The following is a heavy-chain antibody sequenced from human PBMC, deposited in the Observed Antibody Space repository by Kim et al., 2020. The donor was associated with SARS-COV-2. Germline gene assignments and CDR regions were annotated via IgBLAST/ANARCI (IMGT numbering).Heavy chain of an antibody. J-gene: IGHJ6*02. CDR2: INPSGGST. Sequence: ASVKVSCKASGYTFTSYYMHWVRQAPGQGLEWMGIINPSGGSTSYAQKFQGRVTMTRDTSTSTVYMELSSLRSEDTAVYYCARAGIVGATNSLNKYYYYGMDVWGQGTTVTVSS. D-gene: IGHD1-26*01. CDR3: ARAGIVGATNSLNKYYYYGMDV. V-gene: IGHV1-46*01. CDR1: GYTFTSYY.